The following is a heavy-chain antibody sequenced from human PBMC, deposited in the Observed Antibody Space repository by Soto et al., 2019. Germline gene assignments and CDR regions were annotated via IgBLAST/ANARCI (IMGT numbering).Heavy chain of an antibody. Sequence: QVQLQESGPGLVKPSQTLSLTCTVSGGSISSGGYYWSWIRQHPGKGLEWIGYIYYSGSTYYNPSLKSRDTISVDSPKNQFSLNLSSVTAADTAVYYCARWFHRTTRRAAAFDYWGQGNLATVS. CDR3: ARWFHRTTRRAAAFDY. V-gene: IGHV4-31*03. D-gene: IGHD1-1*01. CDR1: GGSISSGGYY. CDR2: IYYSGST. J-gene: IGHJ4*02.